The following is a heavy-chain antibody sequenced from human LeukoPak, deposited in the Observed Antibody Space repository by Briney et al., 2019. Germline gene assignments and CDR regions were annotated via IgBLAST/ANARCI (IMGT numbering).Heavy chain of an antibody. CDR1: GFTFSSYG. J-gene: IGHJ4*02. CDR3: AKDKYSPVRSMSEAAYYFDF. D-gene: IGHD6-13*01. CDR2: IRYDGSNK. V-gene: IGHV3-30*02. Sequence: GGSLRLSCAASGFTFSSYGMHWVRQAPGKGLEWVAFIRYDGSNKYYADSVKGRFTISGDNSKNTLYLQMNSLRAEDTAVYLCAKDKYSPVRSMSEAAYYFDFWGPGTLVTVSS.